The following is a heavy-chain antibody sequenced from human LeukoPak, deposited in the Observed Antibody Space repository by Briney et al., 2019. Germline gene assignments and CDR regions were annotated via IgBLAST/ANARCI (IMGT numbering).Heavy chain of an antibody. CDR1: GGSFSGYY. V-gene: IGHV4-34*01. Sequence: SETLSLTCAVYGGSFSGYYWSWIRQPPGKGLEWIGEINHSGSTNYNPSLKSRVTISVDTSKNQFSLKLSSVTAADTAVYYCARGVGHRKNVISITIFGVVIITRGDYFDYWGQGTLVTVSS. J-gene: IGHJ4*02. CDR3: ARGVGHRKNVISITIFGVVIITRGDYFDY. CDR2: INHSGST. D-gene: IGHD3-3*01.